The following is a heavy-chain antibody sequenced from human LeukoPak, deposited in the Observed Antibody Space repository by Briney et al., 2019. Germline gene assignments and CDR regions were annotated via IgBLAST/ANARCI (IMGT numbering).Heavy chain of an antibody. CDR3: ARQEDCSGGSCYSFIWFDP. CDR1: GGTFSSYA. Sequence: SVKVSCKASGGTFSSYAISWVRQAPGQGLEWMGRIIPIFGIANYAQKFRGRVTITADKSTSTAYMELSSLRSEDTAVYYCARQEDCSGGSCYSFIWFDPWGQGTLVTVSS. CDR2: IIPIFGIA. V-gene: IGHV1-69*04. J-gene: IGHJ5*02. D-gene: IGHD2-15*01.